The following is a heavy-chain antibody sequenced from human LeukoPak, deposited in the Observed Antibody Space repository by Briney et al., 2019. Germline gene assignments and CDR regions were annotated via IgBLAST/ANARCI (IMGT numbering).Heavy chain of an antibody. CDR3: ARVAGPTHFDY. V-gene: IGHV4-59*01. D-gene: IGHD1/OR15-1a*01. CDR2: IYYSGST. CDR1: GGSISSYH. J-gene: IGHJ4*02. Sequence: SETLSLTCTVSGGSISSYHWSWIRQPPGKGLEWIGYIYYSGSTNYNPSLKSRVTISVDTSKNQFSLKLSSVTAADTAVYYCARVAGPTHFDYWGQGTLVTVSS.